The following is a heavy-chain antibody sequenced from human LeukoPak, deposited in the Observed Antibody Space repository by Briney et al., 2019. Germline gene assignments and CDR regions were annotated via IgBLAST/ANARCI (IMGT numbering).Heavy chain of an antibody. D-gene: IGHD6-19*01. CDR1: GGSFSGYY. J-gene: IGHJ6*03. Sequence: SETLSLTCAVYGGSFSGYYWSWIRQPPGKGLEWIGEINHSGSTNYNPSLKSRVTISVDTSKNQFSLKLSSVTAADTAVYYCAREGGYSSGWDYYYYMDVWGKGTTVTISS. V-gene: IGHV4-34*01. CDR2: INHSGST. CDR3: AREGGYSSGWDYYYYMDV.